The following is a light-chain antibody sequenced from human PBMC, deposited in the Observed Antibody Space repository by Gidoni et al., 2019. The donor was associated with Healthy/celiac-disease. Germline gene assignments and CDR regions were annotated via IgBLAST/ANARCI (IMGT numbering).Light chain of an antibody. CDR2: SNN. J-gene: IGLJ2*01. CDR1: SSNIGSNT. CDR3: AAWDDSLNVVV. V-gene: IGLV1-44*01. Sequence: QSVLTQPPSASGTSGPRVTISCSGSSSNIGSNTVNWYQQLPGTAPKLLIYSNNQRPSGVPDRFSGSKSGTSASLAISGLQSEDEADYYCAAWDDSLNVVVFGGGTKLTVL.